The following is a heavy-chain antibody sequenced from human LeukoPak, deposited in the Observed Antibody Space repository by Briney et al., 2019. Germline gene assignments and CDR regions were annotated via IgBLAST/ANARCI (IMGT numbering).Heavy chain of an antibody. D-gene: IGHD6-19*01. V-gene: IGHV3-21*01. Sequence: GGSPRLSCAASGFTFSAYSMNWVRQAPGEGLEWVSSIGAAGSHIYYADSMKGRFTISRDNAKSSLFLQMNSLRAEDTGIYYCVRVGSGATRADTLDLWGQGTMVTVSS. CDR2: IGAAGSHI. CDR3: VRVGSGATRADTLDL. J-gene: IGHJ3*01. CDR1: GFTFSAYS.